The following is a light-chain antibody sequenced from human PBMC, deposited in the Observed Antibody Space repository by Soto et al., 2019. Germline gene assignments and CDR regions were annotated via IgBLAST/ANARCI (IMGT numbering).Light chain of an antibody. Sequence: QSALTRPASVSGSPGQSITNSCTGTSSDVSGSNYVSWYQQHPGKAPKLMIYDVSNRPSGVSNRFSGSKSGNTASLTISGLQAEDEADYYCGSYSSSSTLYVFGTGTKVTVL. CDR2: DVS. CDR1: SSDVSGSNY. V-gene: IGLV2-14*03. J-gene: IGLJ1*01. CDR3: GSYSSSSTLYV.